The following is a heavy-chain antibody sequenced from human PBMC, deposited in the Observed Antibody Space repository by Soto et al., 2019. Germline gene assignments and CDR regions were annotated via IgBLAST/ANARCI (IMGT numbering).Heavy chain of an antibody. CDR2: INPSGGST. D-gene: IGHD6-13*01. V-gene: IGHV1-46*03. CDR3: ARAAADIVGPDV. CDR1: GYTFTSYY. Sequence: GASVKVSCKASGYTFTSYYMHWVRHAPGQGLEWMGIINPSGGSTSYAQKFQGRVTMTRDTSTSTVYMELSSLRSEDTAVYYCARAAADIVGPDVWGKGTTVNVSS. J-gene: IGHJ6*04.